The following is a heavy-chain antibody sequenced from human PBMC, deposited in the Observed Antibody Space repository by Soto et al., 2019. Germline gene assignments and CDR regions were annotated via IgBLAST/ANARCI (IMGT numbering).Heavy chain of an antibody. CDR3: ARHRSIAARLGY. V-gene: IGHV5-10-1*01. D-gene: IGHD6-6*01. J-gene: IGHJ4*02. CDR1: GYSFTSYW. CDR2: IDPSDSYT. Sequence: GESLKISCNGSGYSFTSYWISWVRQMPGKGLEWMGRIDPSDSYTNYSPSFQGHVTISAGKSISTAYLQWSSLKASDTAMYYCARHRSIAARLGYWGQGTLVTVSS.